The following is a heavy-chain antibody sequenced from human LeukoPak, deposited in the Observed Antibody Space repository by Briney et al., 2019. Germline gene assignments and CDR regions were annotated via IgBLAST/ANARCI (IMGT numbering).Heavy chain of an antibody. CDR1: GFTFSDYN. D-gene: IGHD3-3*01. J-gene: IGHJ6*03. V-gene: IGHV3-11*01. CDR2: ITNGGSTI. CDR3: ARVEWGYYYYMDV. Sequence: GGSLRLSCAASGFTFSDYNMNWVRQAPGKGLEWVSYITNGGSTIHHADSVKGRFTISRDNAKKTLYLQMNSLRAEDTAVYYCARVEWGYYYYMDVWGKGTTVTVSS.